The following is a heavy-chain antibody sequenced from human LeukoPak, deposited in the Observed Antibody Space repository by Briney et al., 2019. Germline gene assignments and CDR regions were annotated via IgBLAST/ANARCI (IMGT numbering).Heavy chain of an antibody. CDR1: GYSISSVYY. J-gene: IGHJ4*02. Sequence: PSETLSLTCAVSGYSISSVYYGGWIRQPPGKGLEWIGSIYHSGSTYYNTSLKSRVTISVDTSKNQFSLKLSSVTAADTAVYYCARLSFLGVAHPSYWGQGTLVTVSS. D-gene: IGHD3-3*01. CDR2: IYHSGST. CDR3: ARLSFLGVAHPSY. V-gene: IGHV4-38-2*01.